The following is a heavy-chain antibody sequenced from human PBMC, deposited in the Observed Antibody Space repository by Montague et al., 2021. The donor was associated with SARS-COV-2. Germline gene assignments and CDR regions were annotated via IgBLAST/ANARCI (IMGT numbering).Heavy chain of an antibody. Sequence: SLRPSCAASGFIFSSYEMNWVRQAPGKGLEWISYISSSGGGSTKHYTDSVKGRFTISRDNAKNSLYLQMNSLRVEDTAIYYCARDRDWDDWCGMDVWGQGTTVTVSS. CDR3: ARDRDWDDWCGMDV. D-gene: IGHD2-21*01. J-gene: IGHJ6*02. CDR2: ISSSGGGSTK. CDR1: GFIFSSYE. V-gene: IGHV3-48*03.